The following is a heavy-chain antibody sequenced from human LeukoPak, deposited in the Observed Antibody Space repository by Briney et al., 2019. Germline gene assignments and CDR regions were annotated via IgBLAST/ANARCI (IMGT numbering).Heavy chain of an antibody. V-gene: IGHV3-21*01. CDR3: AREMFWSGYFSNLHFDY. CDR1: GFTVSSNY. D-gene: IGHD3-3*01. J-gene: IGHJ4*02. CDR2: INSNSAYI. Sequence: PGGSLRLSCAASGFTVSSNYMSCVRQAPGKGLEWVSSINSNSAYIYYADSVKGRFTISRDNAKNSLYLQMNSLRAEDTAVYYCAREMFWSGYFSNLHFDYWGQGALVTVSS.